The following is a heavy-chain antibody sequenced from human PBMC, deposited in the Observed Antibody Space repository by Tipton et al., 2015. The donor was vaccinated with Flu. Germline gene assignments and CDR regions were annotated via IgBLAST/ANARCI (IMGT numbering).Heavy chain of an antibody. V-gene: IGHV4-34*01. Sequence: TLSLTCAVYGGSFSGYYWSWVRQPPGKGLEWIGEINHSGSTNYNPSLKSRVTISVDTSKNQFSLKLSSVTAADTAVYYCARDDRVVVVPADMRFLYGMDVWGQGTTVTVSS. CDR3: ARDDRVVVVPADMRFLYGMDV. J-gene: IGHJ6*02. D-gene: IGHD2-2*01. CDR1: GGSFSGYY. CDR2: INHSGST.